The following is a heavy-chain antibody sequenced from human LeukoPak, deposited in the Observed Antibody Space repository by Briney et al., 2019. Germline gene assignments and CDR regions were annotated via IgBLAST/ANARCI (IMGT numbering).Heavy chain of an antibody. Sequence: SETLSLTCAVSGGSISRSSYYWAWIRQPPGKGLEWVGTIYYGGSIYGDPSLKGRITISLDTSKNQFSLKLNSVTAADTAVYYCARAGWELLSASFDPWGQGTLVIVSS. J-gene: IGHJ5*02. CDR1: GGSISRSSYY. CDR3: ARAGWELLSASFDP. CDR2: IYYGGSI. D-gene: IGHD1-26*01. V-gene: IGHV4-39*07.